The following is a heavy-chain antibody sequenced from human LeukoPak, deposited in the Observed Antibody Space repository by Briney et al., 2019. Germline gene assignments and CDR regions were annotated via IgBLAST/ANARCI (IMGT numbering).Heavy chain of an antibody. CDR2: IYYIGST. V-gene: IGHV4-59*12. Sequence: SETLSLTCTVSGDSTSYFYWSWIRQPPGKGLEWIGSIYYIGSTNYNPSLKSRVTISIDTSKNQFSLKLSSVTAADTAVYYCARSHVNYYDSSGYIGPFDYWGQGTLVTVSS. CDR3: ARSHVNYYDSSGYIGPFDY. D-gene: IGHD3-22*01. J-gene: IGHJ4*02. CDR1: GDSTSYFY.